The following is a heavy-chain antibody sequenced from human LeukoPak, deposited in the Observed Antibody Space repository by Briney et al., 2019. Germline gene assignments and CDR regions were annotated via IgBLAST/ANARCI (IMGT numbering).Heavy chain of an antibody. CDR2: TWYDGSNN. V-gene: IGHV3-33*01. D-gene: IGHD6-19*01. Sequence: PGGSLRLSCAASGFTFTNYGMHWVRQAPGKGLEWVAVTWYDGSNNYYADSVKGRFTISRDNSKNTLYLEMNSLRAEDTAFYYCAREERGRSSGWYPKIDYWGQGTLVTVSS. CDR1: GFTFTNYG. J-gene: IGHJ4*02. CDR3: AREERGRSSGWYPKIDY.